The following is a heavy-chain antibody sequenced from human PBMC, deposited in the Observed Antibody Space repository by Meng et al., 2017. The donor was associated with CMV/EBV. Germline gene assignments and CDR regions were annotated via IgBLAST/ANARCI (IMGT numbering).Heavy chain of an antibody. CDR3: ARGDYSGYDRPGYGMDV. D-gene: IGHD5-12*01. J-gene: IGHJ6*02. V-gene: IGHV1-46*01. Sequence: SVNVSCKASGYTFTSYYMHWVRQAPGQGLEWMGIINPSGGSTSYAQKFQGRVTMTRDTSTSTVYMELSSLRSEDTAVYYCARGDYSGYDRPGYGMDVWGQGTTVTVSS. CDR2: INPSGGST. CDR1: GYTFTSYY.